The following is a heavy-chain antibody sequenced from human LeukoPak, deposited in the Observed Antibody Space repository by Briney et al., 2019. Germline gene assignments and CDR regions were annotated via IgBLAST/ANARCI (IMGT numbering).Heavy chain of an antibody. V-gene: IGHV4-59*01. D-gene: IGHD6-6*01. CDR3: ASMYSSSPNFDY. CDR2: IYYSGST. J-gene: IGHJ4*02. CDR1: GGPIRSYY. Sequence: PSETLSLTCTVSGGPIRSYYWSWIRQPPGKGLEWIGYIYYSGSTNYNPSLKSRVTISVDTSKNQFSLKLSSVTAADTAVYYCASMYSSSPNFDYWGQGTLVTVSS.